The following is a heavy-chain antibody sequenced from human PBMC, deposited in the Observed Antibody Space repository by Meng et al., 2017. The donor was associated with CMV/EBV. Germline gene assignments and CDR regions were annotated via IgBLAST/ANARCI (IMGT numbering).Heavy chain of an antibody. D-gene: IGHD3-10*01. CDR3: ARELWFGYNWFDP. CDR2: IYYSGST. V-gene: IGHV4-31*02. CDR1: GGSISSGGYY. Sequence: TVSGGSISSGGYYWSWIRQHPGKGLEWIGYIYYSGSTYYNPSLKSRVTISVDTSKNQFSLKLSSVTAADTAVYYCARELWFGYNWFDPWGQGTLVTVSS. J-gene: IGHJ5*02.